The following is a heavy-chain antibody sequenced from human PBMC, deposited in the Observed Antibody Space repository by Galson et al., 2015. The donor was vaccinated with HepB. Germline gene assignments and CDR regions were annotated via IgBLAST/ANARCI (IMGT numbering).Heavy chain of an antibody. V-gene: IGHV3-23*01. J-gene: IGHJ4*02. Sequence: SLRLSCAASGFSFSSHAMSWVRQASGKGLEWVSGISGSGDITYYADSVRGRFTISRDNSKNTLYLHMSSLRAEDMAVYYCAKDPGSGSGSYYQLDYWGQGTLVTVSS. CDR1: GFSFSSHA. CDR2: ISGSGDIT. D-gene: IGHD3-10*01. CDR3: AKDPGSGSGSYYQLDY.